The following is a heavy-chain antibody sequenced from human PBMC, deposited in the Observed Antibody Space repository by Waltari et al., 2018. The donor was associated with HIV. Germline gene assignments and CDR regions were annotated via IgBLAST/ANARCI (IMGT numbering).Heavy chain of an antibody. CDR2: IIPIFGTA. CDR1: GGTFSSYA. CDR3: ARGLYYYDSSGSYYYGMDV. V-gene: IGHV1-69*01. Sequence: QVQLVQSGAEVKKPGSSVKVSCKASGGTFSSYAISWVRQAPGQGLEWMGGIIPIFGTANYAQKFQVRVTITADESTSTAYMELSSLRSEDTAVYYCARGLYYYDSSGSYYYGMDVWGQGTTVTVSS. J-gene: IGHJ6*02. D-gene: IGHD3-22*01.